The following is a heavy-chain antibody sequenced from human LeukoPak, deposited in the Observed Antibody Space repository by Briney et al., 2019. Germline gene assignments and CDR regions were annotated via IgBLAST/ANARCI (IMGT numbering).Heavy chain of an antibody. Sequence: SETLSLTCTVPGGSISSGGYCWSWIRQHPGKGLEWIGYIYYSGSTYYNPSLKSRVTISVDTSKNQFSLKLSSVTAADTAVYYCARDGCSGGSCYIDYWGQGTLVTVSS. CDR3: ARDGCSGGSCYIDY. CDR1: GGSISSGGYC. J-gene: IGHJ4*02. D-gene: IGHD2-15*01. CDR2: IYYSGST. V-gene: IGHV4-31*03.